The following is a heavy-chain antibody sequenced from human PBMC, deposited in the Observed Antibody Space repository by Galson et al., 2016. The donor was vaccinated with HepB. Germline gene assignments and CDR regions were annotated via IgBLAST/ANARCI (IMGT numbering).Heavy chain of an antibody. CDR3: ARHAGTSYENYYMDV. D-gene: IGHD1-7*01. CDR1: GGSISSSYY. CDR2: IYYSGTS. Sequence: ETLSLTCTVSGGSISSSYYWAWIRQPPGKGLEWIASIYYSGTSYYKPSLTSRVTIPVDTSKSQFSLKVRSVTAADTAVYYCARHAGTSYENYYMDVWGRGTTVAVSS. J-gene: IGHJ6*03. V-gene: IGHV4-39*01.